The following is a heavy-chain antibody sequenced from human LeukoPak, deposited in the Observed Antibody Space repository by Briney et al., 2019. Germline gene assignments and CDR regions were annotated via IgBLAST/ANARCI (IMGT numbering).Heavy chain of an antibody. CDR1: GFTFSSYG. CDR3: ARDHYPGIFDYYYYMDV. D-gene: IGHD3-3*01. Sequence: GGTLRLSCAASGFTFSSYGMNWVRQAPGKGLEWVSSISSSSDYIYYADSVKGRFTISRDNAKNSLYLQMNSLRAEDMAVYYCARDHYPGIFDYYYYMDVWGKGTTVTVSS. V-gene: IGHV3-21*01. J-gene: IGHJ6*03. CDR2: ISSSSDYI.